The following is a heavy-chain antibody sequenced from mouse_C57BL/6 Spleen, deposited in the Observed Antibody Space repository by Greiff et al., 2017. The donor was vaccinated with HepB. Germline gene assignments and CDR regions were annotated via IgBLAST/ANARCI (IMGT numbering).Heavy chain of an antibody. V-gene: IGHV1-69*01. D-gene: IGHD3-3*01. CDR1: GYTFTSYW. CDR3: AKGPGGYFDY. Sequence: QVQLQQPGAELVMPGASVKLSCKASGYTFTSYWMHWVKQRPGQGLEWIGEIDPSDSYTNYNQKFKGKATLTVDKSSSTAYMQLSSLTSEDSAVYYCAKGPGGYFDYWGQGTTLTVSS. J-gene: IGHJ2*01. CDR2: IDPSDSYT.